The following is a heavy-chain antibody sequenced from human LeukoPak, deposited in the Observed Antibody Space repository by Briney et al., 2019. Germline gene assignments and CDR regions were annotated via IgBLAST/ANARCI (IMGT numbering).Heavy chain of an antibody. J-gene: IGHJ5*02. CDR1: GGSISNNY. V-gene: IGHV4-4*07. Sequence: PSETLSLTCTVSGGSISNNYWSWIGQSAGKGLEWIGRIYTGGSATYNPSLKSRVTMSVDTSKNQLSLKLSSVTAADTAVYYCTREPVPWGQGTLVTVSS. CDR3: TREPVP. CDR2: IYTGGSA.